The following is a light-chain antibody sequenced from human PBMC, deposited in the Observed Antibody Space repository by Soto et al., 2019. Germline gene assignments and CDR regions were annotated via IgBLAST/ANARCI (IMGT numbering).Light chain of an antibody. V-gene: IGKV4-1*01. CDR1: QSVLYSSNNKNY. J-gene: IGKJ1*01. CDR3: QQYYSTPQT. CDR2: WAS. Sequence: DIVMTQSPDSLAVSLGERATINCKSSQSVLYSSNNKNYLAWYQQKPGQPPKLLIYWASTRESGVPDRFSGSGSGTDFTLTISSLQAEDVAVYYCQQYYSTPQTFGRGTKVDIK.